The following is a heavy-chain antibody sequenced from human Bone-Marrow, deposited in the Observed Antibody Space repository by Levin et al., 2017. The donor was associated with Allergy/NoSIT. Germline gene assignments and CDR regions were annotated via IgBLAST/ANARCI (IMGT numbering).Heavy chain of an antibody. D-gene: IGHD2-15*01. J-gene: IGHJ6*02. Sequence: GGSLRLSCKASGYTFSNYYIGWVRQMPGKGLEWMGVIYPGDSDTTYSPSFEGQVTVSADQSISTAYLQWTSLKASDTGIYYCARQKDGSYGMDVWGQGTTVTVSS. V-gene: IGHV5-51*01. CDR1: GYTFSNYY. CDR2: IYPGDSDT. CDR3: ARQKDGSYGMDV.